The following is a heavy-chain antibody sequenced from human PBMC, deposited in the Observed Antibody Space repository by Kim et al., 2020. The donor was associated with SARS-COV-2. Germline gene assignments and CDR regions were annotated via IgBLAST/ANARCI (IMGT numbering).Heavy chain of an antibody. V-gene: IGHV3-48*03. CDR1: GFTFSSYE. CDR3: ARETLPTDY. CDR2: ISSSGSTI. J-gene: IGHJ4*02. Sequence: GGSLRLSCAASGFTFSSYEMNWVRQAPGKGLEWVSYISSSGSTIYYADSVKGRFTISRDNAKNSLYLQMNSLRAEDTAVYYCARETLPTDYWGQGTLVTVSS.